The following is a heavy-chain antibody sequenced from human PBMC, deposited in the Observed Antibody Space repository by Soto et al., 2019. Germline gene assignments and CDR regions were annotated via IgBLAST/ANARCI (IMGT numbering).Heavy chain of an antibody. CDR3: ARARYYDFWSGYPRGPWFDP. CDR1: GYTFTGYY. D-gene: IGHD3-3*01. CDR2: INPNSGGT. Sequence: ASVKVSCKAPGYTFTGYYMHWVRQAPGQGLEWMGWINPNSGGTNYAQKFQGWVTMTRDTSISTAYMELSRLRSDDTAVYYCARARYYDFWSGYPRGPWFDPWGQGTLVTVSS. J-gene: IGHJ5*02. V-gene: IGHV1-2*04.